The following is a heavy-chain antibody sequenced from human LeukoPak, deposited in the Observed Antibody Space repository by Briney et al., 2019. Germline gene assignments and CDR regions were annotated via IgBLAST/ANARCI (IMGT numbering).Heavy chain of an antibody. J-gene: IGHJ4*02. Sequence: GGSLRLSCAASGFIFNNFAMSWVRQAPGKGLEWVSSISGHSSNKYYADSVRGRFTISRDNSKNTLYLQMNSLRAEDTAVYYCAKGPLYSSSWYGDYWGQGTLVTVSS. CDR2: ISGHSSNK. V-gene: IGHV3-23*01. D-gene: IGHD6-13*01. CDR1: GFIFNNFA. CDR3: AKGPLYSSSWYGDY.